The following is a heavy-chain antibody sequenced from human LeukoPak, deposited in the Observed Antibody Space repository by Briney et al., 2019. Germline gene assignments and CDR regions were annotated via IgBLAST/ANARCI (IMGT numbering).Heavy chain of an antibody. CDR3: AEEGKMATISF. J-gene: IGHJ4*02. D-gene: IGHD5-24*01. V-gene: IGHV4-30-4*01. Sequence: PSQTLSLTCTVSGVSISSDTYYWSWIRQPPGKGLEWIGYIYYSGSTYYNPSLKSRVTISVDTSKNQFSLKLSSVTAADTAVYYCAEEGKMATISFWGQGTLVTVSS. CDR2: IYYSGST. CDR1: GVSISSDTYY.